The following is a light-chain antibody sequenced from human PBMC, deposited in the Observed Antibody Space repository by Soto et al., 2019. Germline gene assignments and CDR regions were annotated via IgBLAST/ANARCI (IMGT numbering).Light chain of an antibody. CDR1: QDIRNY. J-gene: IGKJ4*01. V-gene: IGKV1-33*01. CDR2: DAS. CDR3: QHYDSLPLT. Sequence: DLQMTQSPSSLSASVGDRVSITCQASQDIRNYLNWYQQKPGKAPKLLIYDASNLETGVPSRFSGSASGTDFTFTISSLQPEDIATYYCQHYDSLPLTFGGGTKVEIK.